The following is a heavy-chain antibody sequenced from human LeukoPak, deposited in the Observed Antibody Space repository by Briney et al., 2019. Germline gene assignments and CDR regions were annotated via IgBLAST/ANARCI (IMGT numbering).Heavy chain of an antibody. CDR3: ARRVPYFDY. V-gene: IGHV3-21*01. J-gene: IGHJ4*02. CDR2: ISGSSSYI. CDR1: GFTFSDYS. D-gene: IGHD4/OR15-4a*01. Sequence: PGGSLRLSRAASGFTFSDYSMTWVRQAPGKGLEWVSSISGSSSYIYYADSLKGRFTISRDNAKNSLFLQMNSLRAEDTAVYYCARRVPYFDYWGQGALVTVSS.